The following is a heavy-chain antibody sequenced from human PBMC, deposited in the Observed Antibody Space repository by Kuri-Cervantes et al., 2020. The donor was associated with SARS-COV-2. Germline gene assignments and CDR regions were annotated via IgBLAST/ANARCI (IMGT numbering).Heavy chain of an antibody. D-gene: IGHD3-3*01. CDR1: GYSISSGYY. CDR2: IYTSGST. V-gene: IGHV4-38-2*02. Sequence: SQTLSLTCAVSGYSISSGYYWGWIRQPPGKGLEWIGRIYTSGSTNYNPSLKSRVTMSVDTSKNQFSLKLSSVTAADTAVYYCAREMIWYDFWSGYSCYFDYWGQGTLVTVSS. CDR3: AREMIWYDFWSGYSCYFDY. J-gene: IGHJ4*02.